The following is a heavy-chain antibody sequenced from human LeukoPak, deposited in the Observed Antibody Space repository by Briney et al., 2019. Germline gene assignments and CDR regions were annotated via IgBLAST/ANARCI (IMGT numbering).Heavy chain of an antibody. CDR2: IYHSGST. D-gene: IGHD3-3*01. CDR3: HLLRFPGGFDY. Sequence: SETLSLTCTVSGYSISSGYYWGWIRQPPGKGLEWIGSIYHSGSTYYNPSLKSRVTISVDTSKNQFSLKLSSVTAADTAVSYCHLLRFPGGFDYWGQGTLVTVSS. J-gene: IGHJ4*02. CDR1: GYSISSGYY. V-gene: IGHV4-38-2*02.